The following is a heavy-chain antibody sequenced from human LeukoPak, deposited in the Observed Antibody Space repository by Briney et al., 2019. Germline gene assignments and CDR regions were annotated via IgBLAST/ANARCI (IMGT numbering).Heavy chain of an antibody. CDR1: GDSVSRSDSY. CDR2: IYYSGRT. Sequence: SETLSLTCSVSGDSVSRSDSYWDWIRQPPGKGLEWIGTIYYSGRTYYSPSLKSRVTMSVDTSNNQFSLNLRSVTAADTAVYYCARRRYYDGSGYLEWGQGTLLSVSS. D-gene: IGHD3-22*01. CDR3: ARRRYYDGSGYLE. J-gene: IGHJ1*01. V-gene: IGHV4-39*01.